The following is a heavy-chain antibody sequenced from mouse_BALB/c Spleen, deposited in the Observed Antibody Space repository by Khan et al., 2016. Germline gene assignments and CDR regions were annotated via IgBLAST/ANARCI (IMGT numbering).Heavy chain of an antibody. CDR2: ILPGSGST. Sequence: QVQLQQSGAELMKPGASVKISCKATGYTFSSNWIEWVKQRPGHGLEWSGEILPGSGSTKYNNKFKGKATVTAETSTKTDYKQLSSLTSADSAFYYCARVGDIPYFEYWRQGTTLTVSS. J-gene: IGHJ2*01. CDR1: GYTFSSNW. V-gene: IGHV1-9*01. CDR3: ARVGDIPYFEY.